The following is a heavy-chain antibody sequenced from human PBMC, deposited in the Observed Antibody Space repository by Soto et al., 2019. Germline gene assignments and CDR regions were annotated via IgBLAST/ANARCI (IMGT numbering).Heavy chain of an antibody. V-gene: IGHV3-30*03. J-gene: IGHJ4*02. Sequence: QVQLVESGGGVVQPGRSLRLSCAASGFTFSSYGMHWVRQAPGKGLEWVAVISYDGSNKYYADSVKGRFTISRDNSKNTLYLQMNSLRAEDTAVYYCAIGTPKPFDYWGQGTLVTVSS. CDR1: GFTFSSYG. CDR3: AIGTPKPFDY. CDR2: ISYDGSNK.